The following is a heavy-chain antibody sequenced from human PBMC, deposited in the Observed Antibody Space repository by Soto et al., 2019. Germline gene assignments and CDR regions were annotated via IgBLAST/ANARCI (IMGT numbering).Heavy chain of an antibody. CDR3: ARESDYGGNHGAFDI. Sequence: LVKVSCKAAGGTFSSYAISWVRQAPGQGLEWMGGIIPIFGTANYAQKFQGRVTITADESTSTAYMELSSLRSEDTAVYYCARESDYGGNHGAFDIWGQGTMVTVSS. V-gene: IGHV1-69*13. CDR1: GGTFSSYA. D-gene: IGHD4-17*01. J-gene: IGHJ3*02. CDR2: IIPIFGTA.